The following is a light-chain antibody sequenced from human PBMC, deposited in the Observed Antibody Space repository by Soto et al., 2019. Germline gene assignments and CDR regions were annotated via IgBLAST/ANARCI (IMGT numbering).Light chain of an antibody. CDR3: QHYNSYSEA. V-gene: IGKV1-5*03. CDR1: QNIRNY. CDR2: KAS. Sequence: DIQMTQSPSSLSASVGDRVTITCRASQNIRNYLNWYQQKPGEAPKLLIYKASTLKSGVPSRFSGSGSGTEFTLTISSLQPDDFATYYCQHYNSYSEAFGQGTKVELK. J-gene: IGKJ1*01.